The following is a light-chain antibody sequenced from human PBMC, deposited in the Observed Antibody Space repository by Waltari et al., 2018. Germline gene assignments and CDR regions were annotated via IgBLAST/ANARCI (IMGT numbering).Light chain of an antibody. CDR2: VTSDGSH. J-gene: IGLJ3*02. CDR1: SGLSSNV. CDR3: QTGGHGTWV. V-gene: IGLV4-69*01. Sequence: QLVLTQSPSASASLGASVKLTCTLSSGLSSNVIAWLQQQPEKGPRYLMKVTSDGSHSKGDEIPDRFAGSSSWAERYLTISSLQSEDEADYYCQTGGHGTWVFGGGTKLTVL.